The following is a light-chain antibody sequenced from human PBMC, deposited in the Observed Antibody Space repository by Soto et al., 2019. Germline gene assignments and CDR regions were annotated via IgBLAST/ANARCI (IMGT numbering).Light chain of an antibody. V-gene: IGKV3-15*01. J-gene: IGKJ1*01. CDR3: QQYNSWLWT. Sequence: EIVMTQSPATLSVSLGEGATVSFRASQSVSSKLAWYQQKPGQAPRLLIYGASTRATGIPARFSGSGSGTEFTLIISSLQSEDSAVYYCQQYNSWLWTFGQGTKVDIK. CDR1: QSVSSK. CDR2: GAS.